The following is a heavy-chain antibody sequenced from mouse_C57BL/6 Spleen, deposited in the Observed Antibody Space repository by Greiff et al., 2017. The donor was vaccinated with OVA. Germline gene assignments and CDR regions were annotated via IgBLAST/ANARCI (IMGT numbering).Heavy chain of an antibody. J-gene: IGHJ3*01. D-gene: IGHD1-1*01. CDR3: AREGSYYGSSYDY. CDR2: ISDGGSYT. CDR1: GFTFSSYA. Sequence: DVMLVESGGGLVKPGGSLKLSCAASGFTFSSYAMSWVRQTPEKRLEWVATISDGGSYTYYPDNVKGRFTISRDNAKNNLYLQMSHLKSEDTAMYYCAREGSYYGSSYDYWGQGTLVTVSA. V-gene: IGHV5-4*01.